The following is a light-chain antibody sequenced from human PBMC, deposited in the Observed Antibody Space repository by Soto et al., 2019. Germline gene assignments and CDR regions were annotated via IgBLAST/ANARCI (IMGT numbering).Light chain of an antibody. J-gene: IGKJ1*01. CDR3: QQYGSSPQT. Sequence: ETVLTQSPGTLSLSPGERATLSCRASQSVSSNYLVWYQQKPGQAPRLLIYGASSRATGIPDRFSGSGSGTDFTLTISRLESEDFAVYYCQQYGSSPQTFGQGTKVEIK. V-gene: IGKV3-20*01. CDR2: GAS. CDR1: QSVSSNY.